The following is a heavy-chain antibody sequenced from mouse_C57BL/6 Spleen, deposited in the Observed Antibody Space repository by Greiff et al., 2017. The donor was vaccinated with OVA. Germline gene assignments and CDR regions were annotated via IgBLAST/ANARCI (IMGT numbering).Heavy chain of an antibody. CDR1: GFTFSSYA. CDR2: ISDGGSYT. J-gene: IGHJ1*03. D-gene: IGHD3-1*01. V-gene: IGHV5-4*03. CDR3: ARSGGMYFDV. Sequence: DVMLVESGGGLVKPGGSLKLSCAASGFTFSSYAMSWVRQTPEKRLEWVATISDGGSYTYYPDNVKGRFTISRDNAKNNLYLQMSHLKSEDTAMYYCARSGGMYFDVWGTGTTVTVSS.